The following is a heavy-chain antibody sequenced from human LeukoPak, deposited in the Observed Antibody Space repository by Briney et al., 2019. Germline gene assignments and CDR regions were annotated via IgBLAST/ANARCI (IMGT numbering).Heavy chain of an antibody. Sequence: QPGGSLRLSCAASGFKFSDHYIDWVRQAPGKGLEWVGRSRNKASSYTTEYAASVEGRFTISRDVSESSLYLQMNNLRTEDTDVYYCGRIAINENNGMDVWGQGTTVTVSS. CDR2: SRNKASSYTT. D-gene: IGHD1/OR15-1a*01. J-gene: IGHJ6*02. V-gene: IGHV3-72*01. CDR3: GRIAINENNGMDV. CDR1: GFKFSDHY.